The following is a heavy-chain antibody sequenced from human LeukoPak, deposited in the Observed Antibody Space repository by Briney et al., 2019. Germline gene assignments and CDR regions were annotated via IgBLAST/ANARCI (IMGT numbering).Heavy chain of an antibody. J-gene: IGHJ4*02. V-gene: IGHV3-11*01. CDR2: ISSSSSTI. CDR3: AKDIGVATTYDYDY. Sequence: GGSLRLSCAASGFTFSDYYMSWARHAPGKGLGWVSYISSSSSTIYYADSVKGRFTISRDNAKNSLYLQMNSLRAEDTALYYCAKDIGVATTYDYDYWGQGTLVTVSS. D-gene: IGHD5-12*01. CDR1: GFTFSDYY.